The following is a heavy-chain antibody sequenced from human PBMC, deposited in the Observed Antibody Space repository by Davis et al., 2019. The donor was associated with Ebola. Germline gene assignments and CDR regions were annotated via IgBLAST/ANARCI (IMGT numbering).Heavy chain of an antibody. J-gene: IGHJ6*02. Sequence: MPSETLSLTCTVSGGSISSYYWSWIRQPPGKGLEWIGYTYYSGSTNYNPSLKSRVTISVDTSKNQFSLKLSSVTAADTAVYYCARVLPEEGMDVWGQGTTVTVSS. V-gene: IGHV4-59*08. D-gene: IGHD3-10*01. CDR1: GGSISSYY. CDR3: ARVLPEEGMDV. CDR2: TYYSGST.